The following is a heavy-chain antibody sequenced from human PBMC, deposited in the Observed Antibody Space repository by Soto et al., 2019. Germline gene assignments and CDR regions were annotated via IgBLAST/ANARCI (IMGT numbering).Heavy chain of an antibody. CDR1: GYSFTGYY. D-gene: IGHD1-1*01. CDR3: ARESLDRDDAFDI. J-gene: IGHJ3*02. Sequence: QVQLVQSGAEVKKPGASVKVSCKASGYSFTGYYMHWVRQAPGQGLEWMGWINPNTGGTNYAQKFQGRVTMTMDTSISTAYMELSRLRSDDTAVYYCARESLDRDDAFDIWGQGTMVTVSS. V-gene: IGHV1-2*02. CDR2: INPNTGGT.